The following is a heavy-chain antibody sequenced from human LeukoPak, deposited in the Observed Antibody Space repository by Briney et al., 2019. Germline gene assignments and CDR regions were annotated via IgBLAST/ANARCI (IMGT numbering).Heavy chain of an antibody. J-gene: IGHJ4*02. V-gene: IGHV3-23*01. CDR1: GFTFSSYA. D-gene: IGHD3-3*01. CDR2: ISGSGCST. Sequence: PGGSLRLSCAASGFTFSSYAMSWFRQAPGKGLEWVSAISGSGCSTYYADSVKGRVTISRDNSKNTLYLQITSLRAEDTAVYYSAKGLSSDFWSGSYRYFDYWGQGTLVTVSS. CDR3: AKGLSSDFWSGSYRYFDY.